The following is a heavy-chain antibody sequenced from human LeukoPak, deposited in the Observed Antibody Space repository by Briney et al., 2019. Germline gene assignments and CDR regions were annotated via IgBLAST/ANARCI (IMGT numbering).Heavy chain of an antibody. D-gene: IGHD3-10*01. Sequence: KPGGSLRLSCAASGFTFSSYSMNWVRQARGKGLEWVSSISSSSSYIYYADSVKGRFTISRDNAKNSLYLQMNSLRAEDTAVYYCARDLPYGSGSPTWGQGTLVTVSS. CDR1: GFTFSSYS. V-gene: IGHV3-21*01. J-gene: IGHJ4*02. CDR2: ISSSSSYI. CDR3: ARDLPYGSGSPT.